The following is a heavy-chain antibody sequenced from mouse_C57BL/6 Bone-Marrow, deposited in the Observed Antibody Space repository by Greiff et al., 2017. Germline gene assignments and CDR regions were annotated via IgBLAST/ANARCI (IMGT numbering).Heavy chain of an antibody. CDR3: ANYYGSSYWFAY. J-gene: IGHJ3*01. Sequence: QVQLQQSGAELVKPGASVKLSCKASGYTFTSYWMHWVKQRPGQGLEWIGMIHPNSGSTNYNEKFKSKATLTVDKSSSTAYMQLSSLTSEDSAVYYCANYYGSSYWFAYWGQGTLVTVSA. CDR2: IHPNSGST. CDR1: GYTFTSYW. V-gene: IGHV1-64*01. D-gene: IGHD1-1*01.